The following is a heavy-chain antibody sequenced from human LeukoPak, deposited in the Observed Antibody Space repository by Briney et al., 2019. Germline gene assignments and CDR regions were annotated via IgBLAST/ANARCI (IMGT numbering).Heavy chain of an antibody. CDR2: IIPIFGTA. Sequence: ASVKVSCKASGGTFSSYAISWVRQAPGQGLEWMGGIIPIFGTANYAQKFQGRVTITTDESTSTAYMELSSLRSADTAVYYCARDGRISPYSGMDVWGQGTTVTVSS. CDR3: ARDGRISPYSGMDV. V-gene: IGHV1-69*05. D-gene: IGHD1-26*01. CDR1: GGTFSSYA. J-gene: IGHJ6*02.